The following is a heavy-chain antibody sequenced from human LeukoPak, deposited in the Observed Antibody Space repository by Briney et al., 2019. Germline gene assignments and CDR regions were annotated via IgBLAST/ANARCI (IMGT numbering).Heavy chain of an antibody. V-gene: IGHV3-7*01. CDR1: GFTFSSYW. CDR3: AREVLYGSGSYNDY. Sequence: GGSLRLSCAASGFTFSSYWMSWVRQAPGKGLGWVANIKQDGSEKYYVDSVKGRFTIPRDNAKNSLYLQMNSLRAEDTAVYYCAREVLYGSGSYNDYWGQGTLVTVSS. D-gene: IGHD3-10*01. CDR2: IKQDGSEK. J-gene: IGHJ4*02.